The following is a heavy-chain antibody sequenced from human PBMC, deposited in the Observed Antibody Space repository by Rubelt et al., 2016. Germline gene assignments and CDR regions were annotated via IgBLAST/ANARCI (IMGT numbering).Heavy chain of an antibody. CDR3: ARENWSSDFDY. J-gene: IGHJ4*02. D-gene: IGHD1-1*01. Sequence: SSGEVKKPGASVKVSCKASGYAFNSYGISWVRQAPGQGLEWMGWISAKNGKTDYAQRVQGSVTMTTDTSTSTAYMELSSLTSDDTAMYYCARENWSSDFDYWGQGALVTVSS. CDR2: ISAKNGKT. V-gene: IGHV1-18*01. CDR1: GYAFNSYG.